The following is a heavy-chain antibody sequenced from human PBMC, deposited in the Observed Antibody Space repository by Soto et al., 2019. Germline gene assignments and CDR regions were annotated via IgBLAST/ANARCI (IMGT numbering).Heavy chain of an antibody. Sequence: GGSLRLSCGASGFTFSVYAMTWVRQAPGKGLEWVSAISGNGGSTYYADSVKGRFTISRDNSKSTLHLQRNSLRVEDTAVYYCAKDRTFGPPLVRFDSWGQGTLVTVSS. V-gene: IGHV3-23*01. CDR2: ISGNGGST. CDR1: GFTFSVYA. J-gene: IGHJ4*02. D-gene: IGHD6-6*01. CDR3: AKDRTFGPPLVRFDS.